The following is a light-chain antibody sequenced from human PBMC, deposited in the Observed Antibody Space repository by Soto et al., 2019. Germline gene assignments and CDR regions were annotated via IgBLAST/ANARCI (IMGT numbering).Light chain of an antibody. Sequence: QSVLTQPGSVCGSPGQSLTISCTGTSSDFGGYNYVTWYQHHPGKAPKLIIYEVSNRPSGVSNRFSGSKSGNTASLTISGLQAEDEADYYCSSYTGRSTRVFGTGTKVTVL. J-gene: IGLJ1*01. CDR1: SSDFGGYNY. V-gene: IGLV2-14*01. CDR2: EVS. CDR3: SSYTGRSTRV.